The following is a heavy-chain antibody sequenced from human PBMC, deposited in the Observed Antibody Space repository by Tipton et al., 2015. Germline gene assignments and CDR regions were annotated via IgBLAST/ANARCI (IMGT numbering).Heavy chain of an antibody. CDR1: GGSFSDYY. CDR2: ITHSGST. J-gene: IGHJ5*02. CDR3: ARQAPIAVAASNWFDP. D-gene: IGHD6-19*01. V-gene: IGHV4-34*01. Sequence: TLSLTCAVYGGSFSDYYWSWIRQPPGKGLEWIGEITHSGSTNYNMPLKSRVTISLDTSKNQFSLNLTSVTAADTAVYYCARQAPIAVAASNWFDPWGQGTLVTVSS.